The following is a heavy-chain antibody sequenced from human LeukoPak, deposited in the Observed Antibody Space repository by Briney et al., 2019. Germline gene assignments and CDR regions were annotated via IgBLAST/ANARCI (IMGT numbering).Heavy chain of an antibody. CDR3: ARRDIAAAGTGYFDY. D-gene: IGHD6-13*01. J-gene: IGHJ4*02. CDR2: IYYSGST. V-gene: IGHV4-39*01. Sequence: SETLSLTCTVSGGSISSSSYYWGWIRQPPGKGLEWIGSIYYSGSTYYNPSLKSRVTISVDTSKNQFSLKLGSVTAADTAVYYCARRDIAAAGTGYFDYWGQGTLVTVSS. CDR1: GGSISSSSYY.